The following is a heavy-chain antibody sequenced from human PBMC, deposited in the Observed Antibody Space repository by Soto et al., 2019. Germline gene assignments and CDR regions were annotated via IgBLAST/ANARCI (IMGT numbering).Heavy chain of an antibody. D-gene: IGHD3-10*01. Sequence: SETLSLTWAISGDSVSSDSAAWNWMRQSPSRGLEWLGRTYYKSNWNNDYALSVKSRITIIPDTSKNQFSLHLYSVTPQDMAVYYCTGITWFRGMDVWGQGTPVTVSS. V-gene: IGHV6-1*01. CDR1: GDSVSSDSAA. CDR2: TYYKSNWNN. CDR3: TGITWFRGMDV. J-gene: IGHJ6*02.